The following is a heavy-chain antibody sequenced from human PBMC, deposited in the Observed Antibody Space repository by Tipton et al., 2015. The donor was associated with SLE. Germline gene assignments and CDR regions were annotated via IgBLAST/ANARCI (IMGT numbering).Heavy chain of an antibody. Sequence: TLSLTCTVSGGSIISSSYYWSWIRQPPGKGLEWLGYISYGNTKYNPSLRSRLTISVDTSKNQFSLRLSSVTAADTAVYFCARSTTTMNLPRFDFWGLGTLVTVSS. D-gene: IGHD4-17*01. CDR1: GGSIISSSYY. J-gene: IGHJ4*02. V-gene: IGHV4-61*01. CDR2: ISYGNT. CDR3: ARSTTTMNLPRFDF.